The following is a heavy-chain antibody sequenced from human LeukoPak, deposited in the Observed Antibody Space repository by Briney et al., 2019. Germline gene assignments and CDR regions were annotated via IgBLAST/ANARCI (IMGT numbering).Heavy chain of an antibody. CDR2: IYTSGST. CDR3: ARLHYGGNYGYYYYYMDV. V-gene: IGHV4-4*07. J-gene: IGHJ6*03. D-gene: IGHD4-23*01. CDR1: GGSISSYY. Sequence: SETLSLTCTVSGGSISSYYWSWIRQPAGKGLEWIGRIYTSGSTNYNPSLKSRVTISLDTSKNQFSLKLSSVTAADTAVYYCARLHYGGNYGYYYYYMDVWGKGTTVTISS.